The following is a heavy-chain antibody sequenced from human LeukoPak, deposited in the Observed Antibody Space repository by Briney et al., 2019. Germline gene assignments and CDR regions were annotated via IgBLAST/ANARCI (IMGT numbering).Heavy chain of an antibody. D-gene: IGHD5-24*01. CDR2: ISSSSSYI. CDR1: GFTFSSYS. Sequence: GGSLRLSCAASGFTFSSYSMNWVRQAPGKGLEWVSSISSSSSYIYYADSVKGRFTISRDNAKNSLYLQMNSLRAEDTAVYYCAKDLRDAYNWCPFDYWGQGALVTVSS. J-gene: IGHJ4*02. CDR3: AKDLRDAYNWCPFDY. V-gene: IGHV3-21*01.